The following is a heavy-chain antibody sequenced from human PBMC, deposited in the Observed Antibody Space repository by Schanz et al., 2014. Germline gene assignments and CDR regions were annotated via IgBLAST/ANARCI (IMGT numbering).Heavy chain of an antibody. J-gene: IGHJ6*02. CDR3: AKGMGYCSGGTCYDYYYYGLDV. CDR2: IGYLGDT. Sequence: PGGSLRLSCAASGFTFSDHYMDWVRQGTGKGLEWVSTIGYLGDTYYPDSVKGRFTISRDNSENTLYLQMNSLSADDTAVFYCAKGMGYCSGGTCYDYYYYGLDVWGQGTTVTVSS. D-gene: IGHD2-15*01. CDR1: GFTFSDHY. V-gene: IGHV3-13*01.